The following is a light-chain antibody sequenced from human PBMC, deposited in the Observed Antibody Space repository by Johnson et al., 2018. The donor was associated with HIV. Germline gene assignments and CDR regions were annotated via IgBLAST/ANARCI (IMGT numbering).Light chain of an antibody. CDR2: EDN. Sequence: QSVLTQPPSVSAAPGQKVTISCSGSSSNIGNNYVSWYRQLPGTAPKVLIYEDNKRPSGIPDRFSGSKSGTSAALDIAGLQTGDEADYYCGTWDSSLSAYVFGTGTK. V-gene: IGLV1-51*02. CDR1: SSNIGNNY. J-gene: IGLJ1*01. CDR3: GTWDSSLSAYV.